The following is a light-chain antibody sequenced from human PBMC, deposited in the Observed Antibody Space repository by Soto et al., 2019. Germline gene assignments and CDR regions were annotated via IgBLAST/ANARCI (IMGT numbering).Light chain of an antibody. J-gene: IGKJ5*01. Sequence: DIQMTHSPSSLSAPVGDRVTITCRASQSISSYLDWYQQKPGKAPKLLIYAASNLQSGVPSRFSGSGSGTEFTLTISSLQPQDFATYYCQQSYSTPITFGQGTRLEIK. CDR2: AAS. CDR3: QQSYSTPIT. CDR1: QSISSY. V-gene: IGKV1-39*01.